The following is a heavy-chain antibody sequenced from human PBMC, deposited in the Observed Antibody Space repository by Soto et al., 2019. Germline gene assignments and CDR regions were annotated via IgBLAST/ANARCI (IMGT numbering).Heavy chain of an antibody. J-gene: IGHJ4*02. D-gene: IGHD3-9*01. CDR3: ARSLVLRYFDSGVDY. Sequence: GASVKVSCKASGYTFTSYAMHWVRQAPGQRLEWMGWINAGNGNTKYSQKFQGRVTITRDTSASTAYMELSSLRSEDTAVYYCARSLVLRYFDSGVDYWGQGTLVTVSS. CDR1: GYTFTSYA. CDR2: INAGNGNT. V-gene: IGHV1-3*01.